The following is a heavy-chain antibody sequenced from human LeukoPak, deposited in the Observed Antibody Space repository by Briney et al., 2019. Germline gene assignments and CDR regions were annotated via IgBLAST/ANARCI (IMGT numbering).Heavy chain of an antibody. J-gene: IGHJ3*02. CDR3: ARDEYNWNVDAFDI. D-gene: IGHD1-20*01. CDR1: GFTFSNYW. CDR2: IKEDGSEK. V-gene: IGHV3-7*01. Sequence: GGSLRLSCAASGFTFSNYWMTWVRQAPGKGLEWVANIKEDGSEKQYVDSVKGRFTISRDNAENSLYLQMNSLRAEDTAVYYCARDEYNWNVDAFDIWGQGTVVTVSS.